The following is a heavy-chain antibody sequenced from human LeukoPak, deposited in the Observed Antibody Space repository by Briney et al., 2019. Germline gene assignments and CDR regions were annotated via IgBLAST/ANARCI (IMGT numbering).Heavy chain of an antibody. Sequence: GGSQRLSCTPSRFTFDVYAILWARQAPGKGLEWVSGFSWISCSIGYADSVKGRFTISRDNAKNSLYLQMNSLRAEDTALYYCAKDILSRGEGYYDSSGYDYWGQGTLVTVSS. CDR1: RFTFDVYA. J-gene: IGHJ4*02. CDR3: AKDILSRGEGYYDSSGYDY. V-gene: IGHV3-9*01. CDR2: FSWISCSI. D-gene: IGHD3-22*01.